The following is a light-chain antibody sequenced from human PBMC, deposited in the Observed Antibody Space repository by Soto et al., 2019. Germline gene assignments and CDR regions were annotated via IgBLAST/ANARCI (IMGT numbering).Light chain of an antibody. Sequence: EIVMTQSPVTLSVSPGERATLSCTASQSVNNNVAWYQQKPGHTPRLLIYGASSRATGIPDRFSGSGSGTDFTLTISRLEPEDFAVYYCQQYGSSPFTFGPGTKVDIK. J-gene: IGKJ3*01. V-gene: IGKV3-20*01. CDR3: QQYGSSPFT. CDR1: QSVNNN. CDR2: GAS.